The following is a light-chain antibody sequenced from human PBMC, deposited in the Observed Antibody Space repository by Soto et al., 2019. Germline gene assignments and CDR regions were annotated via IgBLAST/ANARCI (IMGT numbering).Light chain of an antibody. CDR1: QSILYSSNNKNY. V-gene: IGKV4-1*01. CDR2: WAS. CDR3: QQHYEAQFT. Sequence: DIVMTQSPDSLAVSLGERATINCKSSQSILYSSNNKNYLAWYQQKAGQPPKLLFYWASSRQSGVPDRFSGSGSETDFTLTISNLQAEDVAIYYCQQHYEAQFTFGQGNKVELK. J-gene: IGKJ2*01.